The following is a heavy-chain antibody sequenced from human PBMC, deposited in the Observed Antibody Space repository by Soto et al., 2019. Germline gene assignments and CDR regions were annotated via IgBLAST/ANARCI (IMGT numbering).Heavy chain of an antibody. CDR1: GYTFTNYG. J-gene: IGHJ3*02. Sequence: GASVKVSCKTSGYTFTNYGISWVRQAPGQGLEWMGWISAHTGNTNYAQKFQGRVTMTTDTSTRTAYMELRSLRADDTAVYYCARYLIIPRAFDIWGQGTAVTVSS. CDR2: ISAHTGNT. CDR3: ARYLIIPRAFDI. D-gene: IGHD2-21*01. V-gene: IGHV1-18*01.